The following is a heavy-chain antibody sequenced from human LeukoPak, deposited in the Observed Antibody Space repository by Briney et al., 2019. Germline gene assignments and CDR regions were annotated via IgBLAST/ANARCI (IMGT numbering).Heavy chain of an antibody. CDR2: INPSGGST. V-gene: IGHV1-46*01. J-gene: IGHJ4*02. Sequence: ASVTVSFKASGYTFPIYYMHWVGQAPCQGLEWMGLINPSGGSTSYAQKFQGRVTMTRDTSTSTVYMELSSLRSEDTAVYYCARDLFSGDGYNSLYFDYWGQGTLVTVSS. CDR1: GYTFPIYY. CDR3: ARDLFSGDGYNSLYFDY. D-gene: IGHD5-24*01.